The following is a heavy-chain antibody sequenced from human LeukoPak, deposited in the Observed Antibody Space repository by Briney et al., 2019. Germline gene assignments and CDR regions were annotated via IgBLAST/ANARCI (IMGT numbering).Heavy chain of an antibody. Sequence: GGSLRLSCAASGFTFNTYTMNWVRQAPGKGLEWVSSISTSSIYIYYADSVKGRFTISRDNAKNSLYLQMNSLRAEDTAVYYCARDLVSRPMGYWGQGTLVTVSS. V-gene: IGHV3-21*01. CDR1: GFTFNTYT. CDR3: ARDLVSRPMGY. CDR2: ISTSSIYI. D-gene: IGHD5/OR15-5a*01. J-gene: IGHJ4*02.